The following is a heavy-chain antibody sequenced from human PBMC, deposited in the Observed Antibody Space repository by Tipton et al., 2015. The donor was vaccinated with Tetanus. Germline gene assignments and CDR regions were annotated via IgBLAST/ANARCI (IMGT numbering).Heavy chain of an antibody. Sequence: SLRLSCAASGFTFDDYAMHWVRQAPGKGLEWVSGISWNSGSIGYADSVKGRFTISRDNAKNSLYLQMNSLRAEDTALYYCAKDKGTWYGMDVWGQGTTVTVSS. CDR3: AKDKGTWYGMDV. J-gene: IGHJ6*02. CDR2: ISWNSGSI. D-gene: IGHD3-10*01. CDR1: GFTFDDYA. V-gene: IGHV3-9*01.